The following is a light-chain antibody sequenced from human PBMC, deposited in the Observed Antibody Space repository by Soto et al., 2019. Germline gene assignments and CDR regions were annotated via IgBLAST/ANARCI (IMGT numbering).Light chain of an antibody. Sequence: EIVLTQSPGTLSLSPGERATLSCRASESVRGGILAWYQQKPGQAPRLLLFGVSSRAAGIPDRFSGSGSGTDFTLTISRLEPEDFAVYFCQHYDTSPFIFGPGTKVDIK. CDR1: ESVRGGI. V-gene: IGKV3-20*01. CDR2: GVS. J-gene: IGKJ3*01. CDR3: QHYDTSPFI.